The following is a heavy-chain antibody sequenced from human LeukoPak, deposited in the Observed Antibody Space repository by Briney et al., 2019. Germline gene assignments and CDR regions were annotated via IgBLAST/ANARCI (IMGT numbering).Heavy chain of an antibody. V-gene: IGHV3-7*01. Sequence: GGSLRLSCAASGFTFSSYWMSWVRQAPGKGLGWVANIKQDGSEKYYVDSVKGRFTISRDNAKNSLYLQMNSLRAEDTAVYYCVRDLGVVIFDYWGQGTLVAVSS. CDR3: VRDLGVVIFDY. CDR1: GFTFSSYW. CDR2: IKQDGSEK. J-gene: IGHJ4*02. D-gene: IGHD3-3*01.